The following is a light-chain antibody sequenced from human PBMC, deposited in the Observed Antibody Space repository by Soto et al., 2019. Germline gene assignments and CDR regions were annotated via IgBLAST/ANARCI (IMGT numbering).Light chain of an antibody. J-gene: IGKJ1*01. Sequence: DIQMTQSPSSLSASVGDRVTITCRASQNINTYLNWYQQKPGKAPKLLIYAASTLQSGVPSRFSGSGSGTDFTLTISCLQSEDFATYYCQQYYDSPRTFGQGTKVDIK. CDR3: QQYYDSPRT. CDR1: QNINTY. CDR2: AAS. V-gene: IGKV1-39*01.